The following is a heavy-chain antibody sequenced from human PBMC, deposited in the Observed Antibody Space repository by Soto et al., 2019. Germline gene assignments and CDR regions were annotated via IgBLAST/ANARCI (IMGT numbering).Heavy chain of an antibody. CDR2: IKPDGSDK. D-gene: IGHD1-26*01. CDR3: ARLYGTESTFDY. J-gene: IGHJ4*02. Sequence: EVQLVQSGGGLVQPGGSLRLSCGASGFIFSSHWMTWVRQAPGKGLEWVADIKPDGSDKRYVDSVKGRFTISRDNAGHSLYLQMSSLRAEDTAVYYCARLYGTESTFDYWGQGTLVTVSP. CDR1: GFIFSSHW. V-gene: IGHV3-7*01.